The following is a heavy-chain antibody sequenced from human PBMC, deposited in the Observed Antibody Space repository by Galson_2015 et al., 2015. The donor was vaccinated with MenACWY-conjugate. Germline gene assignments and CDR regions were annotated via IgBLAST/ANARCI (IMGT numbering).Heavy chain of an antibody. CDR2: ISGSGGST. V-gene: IGHV3-23*01. CDR1: GFTFSSYA. J-gene: IGHJ4*02. Sequence: SLRLSCAASGFTFSSYAMSWVRQAPGKGLEWVSAISGSGGSTYYADSVKGRFTISRDNSKNTLYLQMNSLRAEDTAVYYCAGYYYDSSGYSDYWGQGTLVTVSS. D-gene: IGHD3-22*01. CDR3: AGYYYDSSGYSDY.